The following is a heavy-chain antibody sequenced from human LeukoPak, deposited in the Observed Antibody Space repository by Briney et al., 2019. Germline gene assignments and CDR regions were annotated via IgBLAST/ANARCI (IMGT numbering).Heavy chain of an antibody. D-gene: IGHD6-13*01. CDR1: GFTFSSYW. CDR2: LKRDGSEK. V-gene: IGHV3-7*01. CDR3: ARGRGSWYGVYFDY. Sequence: GGSLRLSCAASGFTFSSYWMSWVRQAPGKGLEGVANLKRDGSEKYYVDSVKGRFTISRDNAKNSLYPQMNSLRTEDTAVYYCARGRGSWYGVYFDYWGQGTLVTVSS. J-gene: IGHJ4*02.